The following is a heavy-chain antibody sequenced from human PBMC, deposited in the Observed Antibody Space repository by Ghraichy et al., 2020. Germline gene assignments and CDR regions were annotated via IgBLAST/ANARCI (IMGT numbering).Heavy chain of an antibody. D-gene: IGHD3-10*01. CDR2: INHSGST. J-gene: IGHJ5*02. V-gene: IGHV4-34*01. Sequence: SQTLSLTCAVYGGSFSGYYWSWIRQPPGKGLEWIGEINHSGSTNYNPSLKSRVTISVDTSKNQFSLKLSSVTAADTAVYYCARERTISYYGSGSYYPSWGQGTLVTVSS. CDR1: GGSFSGYY. CDR3: ARERTISYYGSGSYYPS.